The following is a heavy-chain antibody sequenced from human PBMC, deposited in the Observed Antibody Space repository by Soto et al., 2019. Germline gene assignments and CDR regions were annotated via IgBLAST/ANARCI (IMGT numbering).Heavy chain of an antibody. Sequence: ASVKVSCKASGYTFTSYGISWVRQAPGQGLEWMGWISAYNANTNYAQKLQGRVTMTTDTSTSTSYMELRSLRSDDTAVYFCAIDRLGGTGDYRGPGPLVTLSS. CDR2: ISAYNANT. D-gene: IGHD7-27*01. CDR1: GYTFTSYG. V-gene: IGHV1-18*01. CDR3: AIDRLGGTGDY. J-gene: IGHJ4*02.